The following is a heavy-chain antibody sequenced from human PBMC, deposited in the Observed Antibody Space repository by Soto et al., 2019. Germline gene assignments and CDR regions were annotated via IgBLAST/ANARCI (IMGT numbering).Heavy chain of an antibody. CDR3: ARGRGDTPMVTYHYYYGMDV. CDR1: GFTFSDYY. D-gene: IGHD5-18*01. V-gene: IGHV3-11*01. Sequence: QVQLVESGGGLVKPGGSLRLSCVASGFTFSDYYMSWIRQAPGKGLEWVSYISSSGSTIYYADSVKGRFTISRDNAKNALYLQMNSLRAEDTAVYYCARGRGDTPMVTYHYYYGMDVWGQGTTVTVSS. J-gene: IGHJ6*02. CDR2: ISSSGSTI.